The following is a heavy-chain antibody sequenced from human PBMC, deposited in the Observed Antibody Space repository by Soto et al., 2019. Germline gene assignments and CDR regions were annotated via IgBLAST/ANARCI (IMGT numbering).Heavy chain of an antibody. CDR3: TLGGGGSYSVLFYCCYRMDV. CDR2: IKSKTDGGTT. D-gene: IGHD1-26*01. Sequence: EVQLVESGGGLVKPGGSLRLSCAASGFTFSNAWMNWVRQAPGKGLEWVGRIKSKTDGGTTDYAAPVKGRFTISRDDSKNPLYLQINRMEPADRAGYYCTLGGGGSYSVLFYCCYRMDVWGQGTTVTVSS. CDR1: GFTFSNAW. J-gene: IGHJ6*01. V-gene: IGHV3-15*07.